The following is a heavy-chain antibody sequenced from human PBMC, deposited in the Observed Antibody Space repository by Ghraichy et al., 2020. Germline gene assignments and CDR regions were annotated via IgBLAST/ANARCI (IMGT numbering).Heavy chain of an antibody. CDR1: GYTFTGYY. CDR2: INPNSGGT. J-gene: IGHJ5*02. Sequence: ASVKVSCKASGYTFTGYYMHWVRQAPGQVLEWMGWINPNSGGTNYAQKFQGRVTMTRDTSISTAYMELSRLRSDDTAVYYCAPLAYYGSGSWSPWGQGTLVTVSS. CDR3: APLAYYGSGSWSP. V-gene: IGHV1-2*02. D-gene: IGHD3-10*01.